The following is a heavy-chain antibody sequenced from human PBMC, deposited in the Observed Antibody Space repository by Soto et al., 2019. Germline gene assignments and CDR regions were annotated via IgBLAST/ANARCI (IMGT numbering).Heavy chain of an antibody. V-gene: IGHV1-2*04. CDR1: GYTFTGYY. D-gene: IGHD3-9*01. J-gene: IGHJ5*02. Sequence: ASVKVSCKASGYTFTGYYMHWVRQAPGQGLEWMGWINPNSGGTNYAQKFQGWVTMTRDTSISTAYMELSRLRSDDTAVYYCAREITYCDILTGLHWFDPWGQGTLVTVSS. CDR2: INPNSGGT. CDR3: AREITYCDILTGLHWFDP.